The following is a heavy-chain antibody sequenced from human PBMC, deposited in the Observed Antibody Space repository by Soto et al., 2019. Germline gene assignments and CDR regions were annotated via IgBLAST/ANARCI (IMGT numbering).Heavy chain of an antibody. D-gene: IGHD6-19*01. CDR3: ARSVEGHFDY. V-gene: IGHV3-48*02. J-gene: IGHJ4*02. CDR2: MTSNMKTI. Sequence: EVQLVESGGGLVQPGGSLRLPCEASGFTFRIYSMNWIRQAPGKGLEWVSYMTSNMKTIHYADSVKGRFTISRDNARNSVYLQMTSLRDEDTAVYYCARSVEGHFDYWGQGTLVTVSS. CDR1: GFTFRIYS.